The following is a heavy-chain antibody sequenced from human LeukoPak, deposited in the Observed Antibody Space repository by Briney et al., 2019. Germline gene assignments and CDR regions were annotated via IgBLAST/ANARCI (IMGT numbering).Heavy chain of an antibody. CDR1: GYSFSSYW. V-gene: IGHV5-51*01. D-gene: IGHD6-19*01. CDR2: IYPGDSDT. CDR3: ARLVAVAGTDGYFDL. J-gene: IGHJ2*01. Sequence: GESLKISRQGSGYSFSSYWIGWVRQMSGKGLEWMGIIYPGDSDTRYSPSFQGQVTISAAKSISTAYLQWSSLKPSDTAMYYCARLVAVAGTDGYFDLWGRGTLVTVSS.